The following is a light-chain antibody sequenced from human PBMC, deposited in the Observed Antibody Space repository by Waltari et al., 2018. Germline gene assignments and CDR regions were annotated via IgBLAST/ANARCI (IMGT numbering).Light chain of an antibody. Sequence: SSELTQGPDVSVALGQTVKITCQGDSLRTSYASWYQVKPGQAPVLVLFGKEKRPSGIPDRISGYSSGTTSSLTITGAQAEDEADYYCHSRKGSDNQVVFDGGTKLTVL. V-gene: IGLV3-19*01. CDR3: HSRKGSDNQVV. J-gene: IGLJ3*02. CDR1: SLRTSY. CDR2: GKE.